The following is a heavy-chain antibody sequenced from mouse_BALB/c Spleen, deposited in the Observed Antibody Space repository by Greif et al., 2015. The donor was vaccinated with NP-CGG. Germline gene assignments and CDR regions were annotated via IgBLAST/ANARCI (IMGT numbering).Heavy chain of an antibody. CDR1: GFTFSDYY. J-gene: IGHJ4*01. CDR2: ISDGGSYT. CDR3: ASPSTVRRTGYAMDY. Sequence: EVQLVESGGGLVKPGGSLKLSCAASGFTFSDYYMYWVRQTPEKRLEWVATISDGGSYTYYPDSVKGRFTISRDNAKNNLYLQMSSLKSEDTAMYYCASPSTVRRTGYAMDYWGQGTSVTVSS. D-gene: IGHD2-14*01. V-gene: IGHV5-4*02.